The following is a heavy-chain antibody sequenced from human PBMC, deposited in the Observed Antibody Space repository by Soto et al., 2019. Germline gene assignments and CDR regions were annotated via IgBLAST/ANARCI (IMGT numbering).Heavy chain of an antibody. CDR1: GLTFRNAW. V-gene: IGHV3-15*01. CDR2: IKSKTDGGTT. D-gene: IGHD3-22*01. J-gene: IGHJ4*02. CDR3: TADYYDYSYFDY. Sequence: EVQVVESGGGLVKPGGSLRLSCAASGLTFRNAWMSWVRQAPGKGLQFIGRIKSKTDGGTTDYAAPVKGRFTISRDDSKNTVYLQMPSLKTEDTAVYYCTADYYDYSYFDYWCQGNLVTVSS.